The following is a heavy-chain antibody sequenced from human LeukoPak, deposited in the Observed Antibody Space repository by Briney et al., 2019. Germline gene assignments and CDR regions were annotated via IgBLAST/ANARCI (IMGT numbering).Heavy chain of an antibody. J-gene: IGHJ4*02. V-gene: IGHV4-31*03. CDR1: GASVGSDGYV. D-gene: IGHD3-10*01. CDR2: IRYSGSI. CDR3: ASVYHGSGTYYNLKFDY. Sequence: SQTLSLTCTVSGASVGSDGYVWSWIRQPPGKGLEWMGRIRYSGSIHYRPSLKSRGIISLDTSKNHFSLKVNSVTAADTAVYYCASVYHGSGTYYNLKFDYWGQGTQVIVSS.